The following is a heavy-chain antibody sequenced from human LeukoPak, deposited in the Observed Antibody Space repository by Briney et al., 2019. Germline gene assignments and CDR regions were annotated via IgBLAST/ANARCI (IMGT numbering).Heavy chain of an antibody. CDR2: ISSSGGST. D-gene: IGHD3-10*01. V-gene: IGHV3-23*01. J-gene: IGHJ4*02. Sequence: PGGSLRLSCAASGFTFSSYAMSWVRQAPGKGLEWVSTISSSGGSTHYADSVKGRFTISGDNSKNTLYLQMNSLRAEDTAVYFCAHTLGVTDYWGQGTLVTVSS. CDR1: GFTFSSYA. CDR3: AHTLGVTDY.